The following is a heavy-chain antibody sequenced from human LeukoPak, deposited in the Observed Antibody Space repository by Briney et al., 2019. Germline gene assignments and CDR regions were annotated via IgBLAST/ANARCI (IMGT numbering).Heavy chain of an antibody. Sequence: GGSLRLSCAASGFIFNDYFMGWIRQTPGKGLEWVSYITNNGRKTYYADSMKGRFTISRDNAKNSLYLQMNCLRAEDTALYYCARAGMDSRGYYQGSDYWGQGTLVTVSS. CDR2: ITNNGRKT. CDR3: ARAGMDSRGYYQGSDY. V-gene: IGHV3-11*04. D-gene: IGHD3-22*01. J-gene: IGHJ4*02. CDR1: GFIFNDYF.